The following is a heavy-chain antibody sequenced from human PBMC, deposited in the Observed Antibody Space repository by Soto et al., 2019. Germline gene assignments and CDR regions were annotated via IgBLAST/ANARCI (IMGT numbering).Heavy chain of an antibody. D-gene: IGHD2-15*01. CDR2: ISYDGSNK. V-gene: IGHV3-30-3*01. J-gene: IGHJ6*02. CDR3: ARGVAATLFSYANYGVDV. Sequence: GGSLRLSCAASGFTFSSYAMHWVRQAPGKGLEWVAVISYDGSNKYYADSVKGRFTISRDNSKNTLYLQMNSLRAEDTAVYYCARGVAATLFSYANYGVDVWGRGTTVTVSS. CDR1: GFTFSSYA.